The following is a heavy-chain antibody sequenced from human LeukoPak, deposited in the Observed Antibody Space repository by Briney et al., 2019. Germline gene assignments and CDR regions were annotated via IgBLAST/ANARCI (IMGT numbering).Heavy chain of an antibody. CDR1: GFTVSSNY. CDR2: ISGSGGST. V-gene: IGHV3-23*01. Sequence: PGGSLRLSCAASGFTVSSNYMSWVRQAPGKGLEWVSAISGSGGSTYYADSVKGRFTISRDNSKNTLYLQMNSLRAEDTAVYYCAKAPGSYRPVSFGYWGQGTLVTVSS. J-gene: IGHJ4*02. D-gene: IGHD3-16*02. CDR3: AKAPGSYRPVSFGY.